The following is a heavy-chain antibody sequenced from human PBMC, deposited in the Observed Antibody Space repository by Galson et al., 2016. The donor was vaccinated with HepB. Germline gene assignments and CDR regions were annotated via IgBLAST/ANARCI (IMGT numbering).Heavy chain of an antibody. CDR3: ARYLEPMFHY. J-gene: IGHJ4*02. Sequence: PALVKPTQTLTLTCTFSGFSLTTTGVGVGWIRQPPGKALEWLALIYWDDDKRYSPPLKSRLTITKHTSKNQVVLTLTDIDPVDTGTYFIARYLEPMFHYWGQGIRLTLSS. CDR2: IYWDDDK. D-gene: IGHD1-14*01. V-gene: IGHV2-5*02. CDR1: GFSLTTTGVG.